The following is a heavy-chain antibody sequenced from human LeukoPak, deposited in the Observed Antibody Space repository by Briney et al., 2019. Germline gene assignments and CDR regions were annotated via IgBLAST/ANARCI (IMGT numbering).Heavy chain of an antibody. D-gene: IGHD3-10*01. CDR1: GFTFSSYA. CDR3: ASDYYGSGSYYATKDY. V-gene: IGHV3-23*01. J-gene: IGHJ4*02. Sequence: PGGSLRLSCAASGFTFSSYAMSWVRQAPGKGLEWVSAISGSGGSTYYADSVKGRFTISRDNSENTLYLQMNSLRAEDTAVYYCASDYYGSGSYYATKDYWGQGTLVTVSS. CDR2: ISGSGGST.